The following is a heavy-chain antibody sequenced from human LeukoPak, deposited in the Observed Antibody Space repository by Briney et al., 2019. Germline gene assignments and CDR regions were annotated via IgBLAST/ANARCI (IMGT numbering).Heavy chain of an antibody. CDR3: ARDYGYSNPLYYFDY. CDR2: IWYDGSNK. Sequence: GGSLRLSGAASGFSFSSHGMPWVRQAPGKGLEGVAVIWYDGSNKYYVESVKGRFTISRDNSKNTLYLQMNRLRVEDTAVYYCARDYGYSNPLYYFDYWGQGTLVTVSS. D-gene: IGHD4-4*01. V-gene: IGHV3-33*01. CDR1: GFSFSSHG. J-gene: IGHJ4*02.